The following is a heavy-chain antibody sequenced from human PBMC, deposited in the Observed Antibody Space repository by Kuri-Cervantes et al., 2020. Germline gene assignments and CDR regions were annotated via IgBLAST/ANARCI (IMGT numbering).Heavy chain of an antibody. Sequence: SETLSLTCTVSGGSISSYYWSWIRQPPGKGLEWIGYIYYSGSTNYNPSLKSRVTISVDTSKNQFSLRLDSLTTADTAVYYCARWTQTTGSFDYWGRGTLVTVSS. J-gene: IGHJ4*02. V-gene: IGHV4-59*01. CDR3: ARWTQTTGSFDY. CDR1: GGSISSYY. CDR2: IYYSGST. D-gene: IGHD1-1*01.